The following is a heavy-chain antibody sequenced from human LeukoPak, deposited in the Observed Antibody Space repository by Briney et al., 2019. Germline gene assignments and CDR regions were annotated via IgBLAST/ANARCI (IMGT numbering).Heavy chain of an antibody. CDR1: GGSISSYY. CDR3: ARQSGYSSLVDY. D-gene: IGHD6-13*01. CDR2: IYYSGST. Sequence: SETLSLTCTVSGGSISSYYWSWIRQPPGEGLEWIGYIYYSGSTNYNPSLKSRVTISVDTSKNQFSLKLSSVTAADTAVYYCARQSGYSSLVDYWGQGTLVTVSS. V-gene: IGHV4-59*08. J-gene: IGHJ4*02.